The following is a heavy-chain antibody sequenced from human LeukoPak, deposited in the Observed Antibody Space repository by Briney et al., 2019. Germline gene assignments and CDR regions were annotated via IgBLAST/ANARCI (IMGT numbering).Heavy chain of an antibody. CDR3: ARDYYFDY. CDR1: GFTFRSYW. CDR2: FTHDGTYT. J-gene: IGHJ4*02. V-gene: IGHV3-74*01. Sequence: GGSLRLSCAASGFTFRSYWMHWVRQAPGKGLVWVSRFTHDGTYTTYADSVKGRFTISRDNSKNTLYLQMNSLRAEDTAVYYCARDYYFDYWGEGTLVTVST.